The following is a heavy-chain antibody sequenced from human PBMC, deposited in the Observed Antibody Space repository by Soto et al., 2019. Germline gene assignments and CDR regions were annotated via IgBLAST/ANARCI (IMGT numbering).Heavy chain of an antibody. Sequence: ASVKVSCKASGYTFTSYDINWVRQATGQGLEWMGWMYPNSGNTGYAQKFQGRVTMTRNTSISTAYMELSSLRSEDTAVYYCAREGVAPYYYYGMDVWGQGTPVTVSS. CDR1: GYTFTSYD. V-gene: IGHV1-8*01. CDR3: AREGVAPYYYYGMDV. CDR2: MYPNSGNT. D-gene: IGHD5-12*01. J-gene: IGHJ6*02.